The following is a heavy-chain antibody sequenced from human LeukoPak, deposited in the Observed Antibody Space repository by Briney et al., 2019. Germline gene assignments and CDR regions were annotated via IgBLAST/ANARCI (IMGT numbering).Heavy chain of an antibody. D-gene: IGHD2-21*02. CDR1: GGSFSGYY. CDR3: ERDGSRSAVTAIED. J-gene: IGHJ4*02. CDR2: IYYSGST. Sequence: SETLSLTCAVYGGSFSGYYWGWIRQPPGKGLEWIGSIYYSGSTYYNPSLKSRVTISVDTSKNQFSLKLSSVTAADPAVYYCERDGSRSAVTAIEDWGQGTLVTVSS. V-gene: IGHV4-34*01.